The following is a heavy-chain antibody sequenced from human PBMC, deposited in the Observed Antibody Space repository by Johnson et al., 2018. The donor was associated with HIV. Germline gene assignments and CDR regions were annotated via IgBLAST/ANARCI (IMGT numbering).Heavy chain of an antibody. CDR2: IWYDGSNK. J-gene: IGHJ3*02. V-gene: IGHV3-30*04. CDR1: GFTFSSYA. CDR3: ARDGGSTRGDAFDI. D-gene: IGHD1-26*01. Sequence: VQLVESGGGVVQPGRSLRLSCAASGFTFSSYAMHWVRQAPGKGLEWVAIIWYDGSNKYYADSVKGRFTISRDDARNTLYLQMNSLRVEDTAVYYCARDGGSTRGDAFDIWGRGTMVTVSS.